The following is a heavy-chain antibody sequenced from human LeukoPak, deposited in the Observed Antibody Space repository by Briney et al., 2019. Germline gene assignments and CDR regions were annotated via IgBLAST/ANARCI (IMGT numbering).Heavy chain of an antibody. CDR1: GDPIINYY. D-gene: IGHD3-22*01. V-gene: IGHV4-4*07. J-gene: IGHJ4*01. CDR2: IYSTSGST. CDR3: ARGYYNSSGYSFDY. Sequence: SETLSLTCTVSGDPIINYYWSWIRQPAGKGLEWIGRIYSTSGSTKYNPSLESRVSMSVDTSKKQVSLKMTSATAADTAVYYCARGYYNSSGYSFDYWGQGTPVTVSS.